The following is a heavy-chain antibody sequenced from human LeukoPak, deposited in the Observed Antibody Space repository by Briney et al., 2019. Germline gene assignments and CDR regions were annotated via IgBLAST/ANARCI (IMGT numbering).Heavy chain of an antibody. CDR3: ARGELWGITIIVVAPDY. D-gene: IGHD3-22*01. CDR2: ISYDGSNK. J-gene: IGHJ4*02. V-gene: IGHV3-30-3*01. Sequence: GRSLRLSCAASGFTFSSYAMHWVRQAPGKGLEWVAVISYDGSNKYYADSVKGRFTISRDNSKNTLYLQMNSLRAEDTAVYYCARGELWGITIIVVAPDYWGQGTLVTVSS. CDR1: GFTFSSYA.